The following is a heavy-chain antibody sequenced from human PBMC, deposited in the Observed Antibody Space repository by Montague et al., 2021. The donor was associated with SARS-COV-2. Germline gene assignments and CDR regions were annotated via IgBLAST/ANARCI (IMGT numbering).Heavy chain of an antibody. V-gene: IGHV4-31*03. CDR3: VRGPSRLATQEFYFGY. CDR2: IYYSGNT. J-gene: IGHJ4*02. Sequence: TLSLTCIVSSDSISSGGYYWSWIRQHPGKGLEWIGYIYYSGNTYYNPSLKSRVTMSVDTTKNQFSLTLNSVTAADTAVYYCVRGPSRLATQEFYFGYWGQGTLVSDSS. CDR1: SDSISSGGYY. D-gene: IGHD5-24*01.